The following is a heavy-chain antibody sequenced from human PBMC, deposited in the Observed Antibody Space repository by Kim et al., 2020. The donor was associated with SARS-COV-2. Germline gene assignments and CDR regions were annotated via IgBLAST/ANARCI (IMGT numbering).Heavy chain of an antibody. CDR2: ISYDGSNK. J-gene: IGHJ4*02. CDR3: ARPYYYGSGSYYDY. D-gene: IGHD3-10*01. V-gene: IGHV3-33*05. Sequence: GGSLRLSCAASGFTFSSYGMHWVRQALGKGLEWVAVISYDGSNKYYADSVKGRFTISRDNSKNTLYLQMNSLRAEDTAVYYCARPYYYGSGSYYDYWGQ. CDR1: GFTFSSYG.